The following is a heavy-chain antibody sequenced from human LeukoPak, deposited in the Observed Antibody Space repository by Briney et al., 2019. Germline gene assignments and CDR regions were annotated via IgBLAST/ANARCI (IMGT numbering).Heavy chain of an antibody. CDR1: GYTFTSYY. J-gene: IGHJ4*02. V-gene: IGHV1-46*01. CDR3: ARPSNTGYSSSWYLSPIDY. D-gene: IGHD6-13*01. Sequence: ASVTVSCKASGYTFTSYYMHWVRQAPGQGLEWMGIINPSGGSTSYAQKFQGRVTMTRDPSTSTVYMELSSLRSEDTAVYYCARPSNTGYSSSWYLSPIDYWGQGTLVTVSS. CDR2: INPSGGST.